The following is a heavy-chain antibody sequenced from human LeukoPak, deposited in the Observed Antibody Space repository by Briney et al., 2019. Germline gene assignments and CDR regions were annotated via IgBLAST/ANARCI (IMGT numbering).Heavy chain of an antibody. CDR3: ARVLRDSSSWGLLDY. V-gene: IGHV4-61*02. Sequence: PSETLSLTCTVSGGSISSGSYYWSWIRQPAGKGLEWIGRIYTSGSTNYNPSLKSRVTISVDTSKNQFSLKLSSVTAADTAVYYCARVLRDSSSWGLLDYWGQGTLVTVSS. D-gene: IGHD6-13*01. CDR2: IYTSGST. J-gene: IGHJ4*02. CDR1: GGSISSGSYY.